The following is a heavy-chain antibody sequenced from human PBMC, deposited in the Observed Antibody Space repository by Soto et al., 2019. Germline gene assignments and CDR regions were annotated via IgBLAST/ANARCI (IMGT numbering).Heavy chain of an antibody. Sequence: QVQLQASGPGLVEPSQTLALVCSVSGDPLSYGGYSWSWVRQSPGKALEWIGFVYHTGATYYHPSLESRVTMAVDMSKNEFSLKLTSVTAADTATYYCAREGHSSWEWIDPWGQGILVTVSS. CDR2: VYHTGAT. CDR1: GDPLSYGGYS. V-gene: IGHV4-31*03. D-gene: IGHD1-26*01. CDR3: AREGHSSWEWIDP. J-gene: IGHJ5*02.